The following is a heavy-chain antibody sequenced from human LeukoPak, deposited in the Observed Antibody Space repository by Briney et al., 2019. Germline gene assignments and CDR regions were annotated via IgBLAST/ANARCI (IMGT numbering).Heavy chain of an antibody. D-gene: IGHD3-10*01. Sequence: ASETLSLTCTVSGGSISSYYWSWIRQPPGKGLEWIGYIYYSGSTNYNPSLKSRVTISVDTSKNQFSLKLSSVTAADTAVYYCARLSSGSSPWYYFDYWGQGTLVTVSS. CDR2: IYYSGST. V-gene: IGHV4-59*01. CDR3: ARLSSGSSPWYYFDY. J-gene: IGHJ4*02. CDR1: GGSISSYY.